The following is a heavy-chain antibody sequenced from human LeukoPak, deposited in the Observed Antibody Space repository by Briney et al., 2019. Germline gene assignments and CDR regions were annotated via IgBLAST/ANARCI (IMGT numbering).Heavy chain of an antibody. V-gene: IGHV1-2*02. CDR1: GYTFTGYY. CDR3: ARGQNDYVWGSYRLNWFDP. D-gene: IGHD3-16*02. CDR2: INPNSGGT. Sequence: ASVKVSCKASGYTFTGYYMHWVRQAPGQGLEWMGWINPNSGGTNYTQKFQGRVTMTRDTSISTAYMELSRLRSDDTAVYYCARGQNDYVWGSYRLNWFDPWGQGTLVTVSS. J-gene: IGHJ5*02.